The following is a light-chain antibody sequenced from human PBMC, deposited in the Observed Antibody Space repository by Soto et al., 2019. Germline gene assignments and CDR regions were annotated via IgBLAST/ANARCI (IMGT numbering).Light chain of an antibody. CDR3: QQQATSPLT. V-gene: IGKV3-20*01. Sequence: EIVLTQSPGTLSLSPGEGDTLSCRASQSVGNNYLAWYQQKPGQAPRLLIFGASSRATGIPDRFSGSGSGTDFTLTISGLEPEDFAVYYCQQQATSPLTFGGGTKVDIK. CDR2: GAS. J-gene: IGKJ4*01. CDR1: QSVGNNY.